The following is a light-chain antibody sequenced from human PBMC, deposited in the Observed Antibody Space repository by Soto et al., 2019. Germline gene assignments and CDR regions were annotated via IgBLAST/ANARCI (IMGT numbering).Light chain of an antibody. J-gene: IGKJ1*01. Sequence: TQSPATLSLPPGERATLYCGASQSVRRSIAWYQHKPGQAPRLLIYGASSRATGIPDRFSGSGSGTEFTLTITSLQSEDFAVYYCQQYDNWPRTFGQGTKVDIK. V-gene: IGKV3D-15*01. CDR1: QSVRRS. CDR3: QQYDNWPRT. CDR2: GAS.